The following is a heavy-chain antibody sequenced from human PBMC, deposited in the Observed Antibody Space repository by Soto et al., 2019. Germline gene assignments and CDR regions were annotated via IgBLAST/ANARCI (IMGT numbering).Heavy chain of an antibody. D-gene: IGHD5-18*01. CDR2: ISYDGSNK. V-gene: IGHV3-30-3*01. CDR3: ARGDGGYSYEFDY. J-gene: IGHJ4*02. CDR1: GFTFSSYA. Sequence: GGSLRLSCAASGFTFSSYAMHWVRQAPGKGLEWVAVISYDGSNKYYADSVKGRFTISRDNSKNTLYLQMNSLRAEDTAVYYCARGDGGYSYEFDYWGQGTLVTVSS.